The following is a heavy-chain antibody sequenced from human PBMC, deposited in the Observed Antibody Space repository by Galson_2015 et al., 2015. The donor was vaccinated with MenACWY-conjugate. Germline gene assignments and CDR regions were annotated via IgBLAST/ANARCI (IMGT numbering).Heavy chain of an antibody. CDR3: ARDYHGSGTYHTFDI. D-gene: IGHD3-10*01. Sequence: SLRLSCAASGFIASDYYMRWIRQAPGKGLEWISYIGRSDTYIHYADSVKGLFIISRDNAKTSLFLQMNSLRAEDTAVYYCARDYHGSGTYHTFDIWGHGTLVTVSS. J-gene: IGHJ3*02. CDR1: GFIASDYY. V-gene: IGHV3-11*06. CDR2: IGRSDTYI.